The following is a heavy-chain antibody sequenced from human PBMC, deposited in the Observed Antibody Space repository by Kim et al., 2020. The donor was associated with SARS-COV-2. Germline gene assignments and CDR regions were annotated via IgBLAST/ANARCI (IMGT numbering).Heavy chain of an antibody. Sequence: FQGRVTITADKSTGTAYMELSSLRSEDTAVYYCARDNYYGSGSYYKLFDYWGQGTLVTVSS. V-gene: IGHV1-69*04. D-gene: IGHD3-10*01. J-gene: IGHJ4*02. CDR3: ARDNYYGSGSYYKLFDY.